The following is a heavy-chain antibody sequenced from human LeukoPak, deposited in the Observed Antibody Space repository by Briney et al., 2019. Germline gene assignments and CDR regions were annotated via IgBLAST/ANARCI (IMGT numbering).Heavy chain of an antibody. CDR1: GFTFSNVW. V-gene: IGHV3-15*01. D-gene: IGHD3-16*01. Sequence: GGSLRLSCAASGFTFSNVWMSWVRQVPGKGLECVARIISISGGVTSDYPAPVKGRFTISRDDSKNTVYLQMNSLKTEDTAVYYCTTHRGEWVLDSWGQGTLVTVSS. CDR2: IISISGGVTS. CDR3: TTHRGEWVLDS. J-gene: IGHJ4*02.